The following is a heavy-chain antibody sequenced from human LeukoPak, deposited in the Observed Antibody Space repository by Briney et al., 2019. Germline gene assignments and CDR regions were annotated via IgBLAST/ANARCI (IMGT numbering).Heavy chain of an antibody. Sequence: SVKVSCKASGGTFSSYGISWVRQAPGQGLERMGRIIPILGIANYAQKFQGRVTITADKSTSTAYMELSSLRSEDTAVYYCARMTTAAGTQIFDYWGQGTLVTVSS. J-gene: IGHJ4*02. CDR2: IIPILGIA. V-gene: IGHV1-69*04. D-gene: IGHD6-13*01. CDR1: GGTFSSYG. CDR3: ARMTTAAGTQIFDY.